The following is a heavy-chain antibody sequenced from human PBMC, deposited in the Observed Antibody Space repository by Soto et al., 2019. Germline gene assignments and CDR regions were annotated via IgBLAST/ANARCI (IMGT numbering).Heavy chain of an antibody. CDR2: IWYDGSNK. V-gene: IGHV3-33*01. D-gene: IGHD3-22*01. Sequence: ALRLSCAASGLTVSSYGMHWVRQAPGKGLEWVAVIWYDGSNKYYADSVKGRFTISRDNPKNTLYLQMNSLRAEDTAVYYCAREFGYYYDSSGPFDYWGQGTLVTVSS. CDR3: AREFGYYYDSSGPFDY. J-gene: IGHJ4*02. CDR1: GLTVSSYG.